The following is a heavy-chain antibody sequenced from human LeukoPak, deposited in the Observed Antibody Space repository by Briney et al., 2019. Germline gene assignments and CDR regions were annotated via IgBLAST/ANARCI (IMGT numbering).Heavy chain of an antibody. Sequence: PGGSLRLSCAASGFTFSSYGMHWVRQAPGKGLEWVAVISDDGSNKYYADSVKGRFTISRDNSKNTLYLQMNSLRVEDTAVYYCVSRWGLGYCSGGTCCESPWGQGTLVTVSS. V-gene: IGHV3-30*03. CDR2: ISDDGSNK. CDR1: GFTFSSYG. D-gene: IGHD2-15*01. J-gene: IGHJ5*02. CDR3: VSRWGLGYCSGGTCCESP.